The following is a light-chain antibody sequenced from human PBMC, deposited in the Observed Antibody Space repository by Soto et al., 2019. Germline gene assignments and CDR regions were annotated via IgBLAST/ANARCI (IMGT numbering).Light chain of an antibody. CDR2: DVS. CDR1: QSVSSSY. V-gene: IGKV3-20*01. CDR3: HQYYDWPPWT. J-gene: IGKJ1*01. Sequence: EIVLTQSPGTLSLSPGEXXXXXXXXXQSVSSSYLAWYQQKPGQAPRLLIYDVSNRATGTPARFSGSGSGTDFTLTVSSLEPEDFAVYYCHQYYDWPPWTFGQGTKVDIK.